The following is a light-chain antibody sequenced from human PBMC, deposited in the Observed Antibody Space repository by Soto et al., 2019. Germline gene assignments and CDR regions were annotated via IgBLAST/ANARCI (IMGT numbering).Light chain of an antibody. CDR3: QQYNNWPPVYT. J-gene: IGKJ2*01. CDR2: GAS. Sequence: EIVMPQSPATLSVSPGERATLSCRASQSVSSNLAWYQQKPGQAPRRLIYGASTRATGIPARFSGSVSGTEFTLTISSLQSEDFAVYYCQQYNNWPPVYTFGQGTKLEIK. V-gene: IGKV3-15*01. CDR1: QSVSSN.